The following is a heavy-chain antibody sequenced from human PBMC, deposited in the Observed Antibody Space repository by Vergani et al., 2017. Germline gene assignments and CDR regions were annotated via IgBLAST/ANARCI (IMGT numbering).Heavy chain of an antibody. CDR2: ISAYNGNT. J-gene: IGHJ5*02. V-gene: IGHV1-18*01. CDR3: ARAQRGDSSGYYSINRWFDP. D-gene: IGHD3-22*01. CDR1: GYTFTSYG. Sequence: QVQLVQSGAEVKKPGASVKVSCKVSGYTFTSYGISWVRQAPGQGLEWMGWISAYNGNTNYAQKLQGRVTMTTDTSTSTAYMELRSLRSDDTAVYYCARAQRGDSSGYYSINRWFDPWGQGTLVTVSS.